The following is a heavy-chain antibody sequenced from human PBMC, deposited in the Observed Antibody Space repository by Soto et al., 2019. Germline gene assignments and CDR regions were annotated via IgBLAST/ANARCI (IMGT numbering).Heavy chain of an antibody. Sequence: QVQLVQSGAEVKKPGSSVKVSCKASGGTFSSYAINWVRQAPGQGLEWMGGIIRIFGTPDYAQRFQGRVTITADESTSTAYMELSRLRSEDTAVCYSARQGSNEYYYYGMDVWGQGTTVTVSS. CDR2: IIRIFGTP. CDR1: GGTFSSYA. D-gene: IGHD3-10*01. CDR3: ARQGSNEYYYYGMDV. J-gene: IGHJ6*01. V-gene: IGHV1-69*12.